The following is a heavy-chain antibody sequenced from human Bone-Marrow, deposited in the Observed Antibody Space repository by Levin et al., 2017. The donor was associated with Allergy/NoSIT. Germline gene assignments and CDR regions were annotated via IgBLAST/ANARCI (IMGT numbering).Heavy chain of an antibody. J-gene: IGHJ2*01. CDR1: GGSISSGGYS. D-gene: IGHD3-22*01. V-gene: IGHV4-30-2*01. CDR2: IYHSGST. Sequence: RSQTLSLTCAVSGGSISSGGYSWSWIRQPPGKGLEWIGYIYHSGSTYYNPSLKSRVTISVDRSKNQFSLKLSSVTAADTAVYYCARGSYYYDSSGYYYGLGYFDLWGRGTLVTVSS. CDR3: ARGSYYYDSSGYYYGLGYFDL.